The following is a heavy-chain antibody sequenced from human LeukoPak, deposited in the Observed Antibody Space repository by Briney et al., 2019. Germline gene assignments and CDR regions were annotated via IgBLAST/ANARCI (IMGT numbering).Heavy chain of an antibody. V-gene: IGHV1-2*02. Sequence: ASVKVSCEASGHTFTGYYMHWVRQAPGQGLEWMGWINPNSGGTNYAQKLQGRVTMTRDTSISTAYMELSRLRFDDTAVYYCARYSSSFPARDFDYWGQGTLVTVSS. CDR1: GHTFTGYY. J-gene: IGHJ4*02. CDR3: ARYSSSFPARDFDY. CDR2: INPNSGGT. D-gene: IGHD6-6*01.